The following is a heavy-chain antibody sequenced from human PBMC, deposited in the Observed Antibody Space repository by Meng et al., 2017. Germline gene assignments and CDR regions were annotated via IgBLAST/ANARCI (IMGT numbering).Heavy chain of an antibody. V-gene: IGHV3-30*01. CDR2: ISYDGSNK. J-gene: IGHJ4*02. D-gene: IGHD4-17*01. CDR3: ARDLYGDYAGEGY. CDR1: GFTFSSYA. Sequence: GESLKISCAASGFTFSSYAMSWVRQAPGKGLEWVAVISYDGSNKYYADSVKGRFTISRDNSKNTLYLQMNSLRAEDTAVYYCARDLYGDYAGEGYWGQGTLVTVSS.